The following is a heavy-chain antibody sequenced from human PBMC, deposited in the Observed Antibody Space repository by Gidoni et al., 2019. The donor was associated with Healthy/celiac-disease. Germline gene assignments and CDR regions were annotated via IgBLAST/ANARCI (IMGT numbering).Heavy chain of an antibody. CDR3: ARGYYGSGSNFYYGMDV. CDR1: GYTFTGYY. J-gene: IGHJ6*02. Sequence: QVQLVQSGAEVKKPGASVKVSCKASGYTFTGYYMHWVRQAPGQGLEWMGWINPNSGGTNYAQKFQGWVTMTRDTSISTAYMELSRLRSDDTAVYYCARGYYGSGSNFYYGMDVWGQGTTVTVSS. CDR2: INPNSGGT. D-gene: IGHD3-10*01. V-gene: IGHV1-2*04.